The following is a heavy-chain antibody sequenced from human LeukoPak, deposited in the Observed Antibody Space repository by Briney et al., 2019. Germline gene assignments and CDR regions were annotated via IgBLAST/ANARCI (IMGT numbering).Heavy chain of an antibody. CDR1: GFTVSSNY. V-gene: IGHV3-66*01. J-gene: IGHJ6*02. CDR2: IYSGGST. CDR3: ARDHLAYYYYGMDV. Sequence: GGSLRLSCAASGFTVSSNYISWVRQAPGKGLEWVSVIYSGGSTHYADSVKGRFTISRDNSKNTLYLQMNSLRAEDTAVYYCARDHLAYYYYGMDVWGQGTTVTVSS. D-gene: IGHD2-15*01.